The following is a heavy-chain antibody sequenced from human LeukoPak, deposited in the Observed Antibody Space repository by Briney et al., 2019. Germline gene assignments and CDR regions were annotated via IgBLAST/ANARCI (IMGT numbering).Heavy chain of an antibody. V-gene: IGHV1-8*03. CDR2: MNPNSGNT. Sequence: EASVKVSCKASGGTFSSYAISWVRQATGQGLEWMGWMNPNSGNTGYAQKFQGRVTITRNTSISTAYMELSSLRSEDTAVYYCARGGPIVVVPADNWNYADYWGQGTLVTVSS. CDR1: GGTFSSYA. D-gene: IGHD2-2*01. J-gene: IGHJ4*02. CDR3: ARGGPIVVVPADNWNYADY.